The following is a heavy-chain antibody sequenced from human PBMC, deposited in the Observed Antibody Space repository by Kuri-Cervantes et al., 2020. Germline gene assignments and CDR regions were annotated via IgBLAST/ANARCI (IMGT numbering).Heavy chain of an antibody. V-gene: IGHV1-18*01. J-gene: IGHJ4*02. CDR2: ITPYNGDT. D-gene: IGHD6-19*01. CDR1: GYTFTNFG. CDR3: ARVNAIGRNEQWLLQRDY. Sequence: ASVKVSCKASGYTFTNFGISWVRQAPGQGLEWMGWITPYNGDTNYALKLQGRLTMTTDTSTTTAYMELRSLRSDDTAVYYCARVNAIGRNEQWLLQRDYWGQGTLVTVSS.